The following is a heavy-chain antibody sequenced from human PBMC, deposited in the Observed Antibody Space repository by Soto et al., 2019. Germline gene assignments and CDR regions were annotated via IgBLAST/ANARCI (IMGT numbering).Heavy chain of an antibody. Sequence: GSLRPACAASGFTFSSYGMHWVRQAPGKGLEWVAVIWYDGSNKYYADSVKGRFTISRDNSKNTLYLQMNSLRAEDTAVYYCAREETSDRSTRSGYYHWGQGTLVTVYS. CDR1: GFTFSSYG. CDR3: AREETSDRSTRSGYYH. J-gene: IGHJ5*02. CDR2: IWYDGSNK. D-gene: IGHD3-3*01. V-gene: IGHV3-33*01.